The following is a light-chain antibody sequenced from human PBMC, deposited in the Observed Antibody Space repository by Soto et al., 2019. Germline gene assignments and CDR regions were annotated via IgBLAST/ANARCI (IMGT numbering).Light chain of an antibody. V-gene: IGLV1-44*01. CDR2: SNN. CDR1: SSNIGSNT. Sequence: QLVLTQPPSASGTPGQRVTISCPGSSSNIGSNTVNWYQQLPGTAPKLLIYSNNQRPSGVPDRFSGSKSGTSASLAISGLQSEDEADYYCAAWDDSLNGLVFGGGTKVTVL. CDR3: AAWDDSLNGLV. J-gene: IGLJ2*01.